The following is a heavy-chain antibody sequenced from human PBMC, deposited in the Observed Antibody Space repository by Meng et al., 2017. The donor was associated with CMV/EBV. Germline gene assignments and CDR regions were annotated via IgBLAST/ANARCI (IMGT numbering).Heavy chain of an antibody. CDR3: ARGTYYDFWSGYCPSCYYYGMDV. J-gene: IGHJ6*02. D-gene: IGHD3-3*01. Sequence: GGSLRLSCAASGFTFSSYGMHWVRQAPGKGLEWVSVIYSGGSTYYADSVKGRFTISRDNSKNTLYLQMNSLRAEDTAVYYCARGTYYDFWSGYCPSCYYYGMDVWGQGTTVTVSS. CDR1: GFTFSSYG. CDR2: IYSGGST. V-gene: IGHV3-NL1*01.